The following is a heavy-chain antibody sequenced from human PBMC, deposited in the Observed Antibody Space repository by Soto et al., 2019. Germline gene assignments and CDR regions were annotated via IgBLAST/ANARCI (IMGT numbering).Heavy chain of an antibody. D-gene: IGHD3-16*01. CDR3: AREPPRYYYYFYGMDV. V-gene: IGHV3-74*01. CDR2: INSDGSST. CDR1: GFTFSSYW. J-gene: IGHJ6*02. Sequence: QAGGSLRLSCAASGFTFSSYWMHWVRQAPGKGLVWVSRINSDGSSTSYADSVKGRFTISRDNAKNTLYLQMDSLRAEDTAVYYCAREPPRYYYYFYGMDVLGQGTTVTVSS.